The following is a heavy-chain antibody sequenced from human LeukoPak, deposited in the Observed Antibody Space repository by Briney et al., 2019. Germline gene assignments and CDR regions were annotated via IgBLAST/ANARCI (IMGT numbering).Heavy chain of an antibody. CDR2: MNPSSGNT. V-gene: IGHV1-8*01. CDR1: GYTFTSHD. CDR3: LVWDMSGLVY. Sequence: ASVTVSCKASGYTFTSHDINWVRQAAGQGPEWMGWMNPSSGNTGFAQQFQGRVTMTRITSINTAYMDLYSLTSEDTAFYYCLVWDMSGLVYWGQGTLVTVSS. D-gene: IGHD3-16*01. J-gene: IGHJ4*02.